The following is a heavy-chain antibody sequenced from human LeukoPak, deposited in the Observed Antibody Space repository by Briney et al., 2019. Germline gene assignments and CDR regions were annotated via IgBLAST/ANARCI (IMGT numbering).Heavy chain of an antibody. CDR1: GGTFSSYA. J-gene: IGHJ3*02. Sequence: GASVKVSCKASGGTFSSYAISWVRQAPGQGLEWMGGIIPIFGTANYAQKFQGRVTITVDESTSTAYMELSSLRSEDTAVYYCAREAVFTTVTIEVHAFDIWGQGTMVTVSS. D-gene: IGHD4-17*01. V-gene: IGHV1-69*01. CDR3: AREAVFTTVTIEVHAFDI. CDR2: IIPIFGTA.